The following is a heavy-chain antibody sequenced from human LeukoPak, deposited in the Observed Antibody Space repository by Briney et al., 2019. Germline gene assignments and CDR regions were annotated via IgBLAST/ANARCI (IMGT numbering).Heavy chain of an antibody. D-gene: IGHD2-2*01. J-gene: IGHJ5*02. CDR3: ARGLYCSSTSCYLNWFDP. CDR2: INHSGST. V-gene: IGHV4-34*01. Sequence: SETLSLTCAVYGGSFSGYYWSWIRQPPGEGLEWIGEINHSGSTNHNPSLKSRVTISVDTSKNQFSLKLSSVTAADTAVYYCARGLYCSSTSCYLNWFDPRGQGTLVTVSS. CDR1: GGSFSGYY.